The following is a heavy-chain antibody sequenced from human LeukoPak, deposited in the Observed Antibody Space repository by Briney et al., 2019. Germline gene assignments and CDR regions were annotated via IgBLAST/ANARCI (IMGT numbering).Heavy chain of an antibody. CDR2: ISGSGGST. V-gene: IGHV3-23*01. J-gene: IGHJ3*02. CDR1: GFTFSSYA. D-gene: IGHD3-3*01. CDR3: AKDPPITIFGVVISRGDAFDI. Sequence: GGSLRLSCAASGFTFSSYAMSWVRQAPGKGLEWVSAISGSGGSTYYADSVKGRFTISRDNSKNTLYPQMNSLRAEDTVVYYCAKDPPITIFGVVISRGDAFDIWGQGTMVTVSS.